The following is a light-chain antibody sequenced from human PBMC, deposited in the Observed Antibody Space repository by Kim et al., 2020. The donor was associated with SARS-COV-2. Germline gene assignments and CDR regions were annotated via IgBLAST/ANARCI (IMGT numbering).Light chain of an antibody. V-gene: IGKV3-11*01. J-gene: IGKJ1*01. Sequence: SLSPGEMSPPSRRASQSVTSSLSWYQQKPGPAPRLLIYDASTRATATPARCSGSGSGTDFTLTISSLEPEDFAVYYCQQRNYGPTFGQGTKVDIK. CDR1: QSVTSS. CDR3: QQRNYGPT. CDR2: DAS.